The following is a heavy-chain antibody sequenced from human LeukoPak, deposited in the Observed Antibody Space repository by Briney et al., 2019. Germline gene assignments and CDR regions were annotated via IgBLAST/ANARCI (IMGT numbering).Heavy chain of an antibody. J-gene: IGHJ5*02. Sequence: GRSLRLSCATSGFTFSHYGMHWVRQAPGKGLEWVAVIWNDGSNKCYGDSVKGRFTVSRDNSKNTLYLQMNSLTVEDTAVYYCAKDAQRGFDYSNSLEHWGQGTLVTVSS. CDR1: GFTFSHYG. CDR2: IWNDGSNK. V-gene: IGHV3-33*06. CDR3: AKDAQRGFDYSNSLEH. D-gene: IGHD4-11*01.